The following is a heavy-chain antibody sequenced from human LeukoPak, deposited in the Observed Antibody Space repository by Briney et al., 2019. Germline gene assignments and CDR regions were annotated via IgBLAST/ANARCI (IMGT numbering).Heavy chain of an antibody. CDR3: ARTRYYYNSRSYGAPYYFDY. J-gene: IGHJ4*02. CDR2: IYYSGRP. V-gene: IGHV4-39*01. CDR1: GGSISSSSYN. D-gene: IGHD3-10*01. Sequence: SSETLSLTCTVSGGSISSSSYNWGWIRQPPGKGLEWIGSIYYSGRPYYIPSLKSRVTISVDTSKNQFSLQLSSVTAADTAVYYCARTRYYYNSRSYGAPYYFDYWGQGTLVTVSS.